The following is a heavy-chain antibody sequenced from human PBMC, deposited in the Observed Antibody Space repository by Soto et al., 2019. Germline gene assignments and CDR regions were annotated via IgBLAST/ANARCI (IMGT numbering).Heavy chain of an antibody. CDR3: ARDGDYDFCSGYYASPVSYPIAEYFQH. J-gene: IGHJ1*01. D-gene: IGHD3-3*01. Sequence: ASVKVSCKASGYTFTSYAMHWVRQAPGQRLEWMGWINAGNGNTKYSQKFQGRVTIARDTSASTAYMELSSLRSEDTAVYYCARDGDYDFCSGYYASPVSYPIAEYFQHWGQGTLVTVSS. CDR1: GYTFTSYA. CDR2: INAGNGNT. V-gene: IGHV1-3*01.